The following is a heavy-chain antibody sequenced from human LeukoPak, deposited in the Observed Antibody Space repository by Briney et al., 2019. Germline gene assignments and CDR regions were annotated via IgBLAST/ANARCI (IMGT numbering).Heavy chain of an antibody. V-gene: IGHV1-2*06. Sequence: ASVKVSCKASGYTFTGYYMHWVRQAPGQGLEWMGRINPNSGGTNYAQKFQGRVTMTRDTSISTAYMELSRLRSDDTAVYYCAKDLTSGRPYYFDYWGQGTLVIVSS. J-gene: IGHJ4*02. D-gene: IGHD1-26*01. CDR3: AKDLTSGRPYYFDY. CDR1: GYTFTGYY. CDR2: INPNSGGT.